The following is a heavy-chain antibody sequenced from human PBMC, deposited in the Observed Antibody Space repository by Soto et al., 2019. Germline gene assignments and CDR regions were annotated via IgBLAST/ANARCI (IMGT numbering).Heavy chain of an antibody. CDR2: ISAYNGNT. Sequence: QVQLVQSGAEVKKPGASVKVSCKASGYTFTSYGITWVRQAPGQGLEWMGWISAYNGNTNDAQKLQGRVTMTTDTSTSTAYMELSSLRSDDTAVYYCARNGGVVLPAAHPHFDYWGQGTLVTVSS. CDR3: ARNGGVVLPAAHPHFDY. CDR1: GYTFTSYG. V-gene: IGHV1-18*01. J-gene: IGHJ4*02. D-gene: IGHD2-2*01.